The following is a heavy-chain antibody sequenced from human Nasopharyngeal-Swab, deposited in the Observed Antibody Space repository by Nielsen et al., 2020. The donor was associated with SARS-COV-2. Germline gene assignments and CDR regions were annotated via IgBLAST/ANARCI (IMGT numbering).Heavy chain of an antibody. D-gene: IGHD2-15*01. J-gene: IGHJ4*02. Sequence: ASVKVSCKASGYTFTNYGITWVRQAPGQGLEWMGWISTYNSNTNYRQKLQGRVTMTTDTSTSTAYMELRSLRSDDTAMYYCARDRRDVVVVVAAGGPDYWGQGTLVTSPQ. CDR1: GYTFTNYG. CDR2: ISTYNSNT. CDR3: ARDRRDVVVVVAAGGPDY. V-gene: IGHV1-18*01.